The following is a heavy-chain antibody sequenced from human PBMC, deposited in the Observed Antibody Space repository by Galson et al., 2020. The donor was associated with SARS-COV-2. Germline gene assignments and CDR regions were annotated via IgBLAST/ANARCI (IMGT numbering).Heavy chain of an antibody. CDR1: GFTFSSYA. D-gene: IGHD6-6*01. Sequence: GGSLRLSCAASGFTFSSYAMHWVRQAPGKGLAWVAVISYDGSNKYYADSGKGRFTISRDNSKNTLYLQMNSLRAEDTAVYYCASGLYSSSVFYYYYGMDVWGQGTTVTVSS. CDR3: ASGLYSSSVFYYYYGMDV. CDR2: ISYDGSNK. J-gene: IGHJ6*02. V-gene: IGHV3-30*04.